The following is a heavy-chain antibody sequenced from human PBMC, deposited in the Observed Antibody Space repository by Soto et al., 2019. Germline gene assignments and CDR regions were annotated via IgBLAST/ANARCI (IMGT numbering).Heavy chain of an antibody. CDR3: ARTDRDFYGLDV. Sequence: EVQLVESGGGLVQPGGSLRLSCEASGFTFRNYDMHWVRQGTGKGLEWVSGISAAGDPDYADCVEGRFTISRENAQSSFFLQMNSLRVGDTAVYYCARTDRDFYGLDVWGQGTTVIVSS. CDR2: ISAAGDP. V-gene: IGHV3-13*05. CDR1: GFTFRNYD. J-gene: IGHJ6*02.